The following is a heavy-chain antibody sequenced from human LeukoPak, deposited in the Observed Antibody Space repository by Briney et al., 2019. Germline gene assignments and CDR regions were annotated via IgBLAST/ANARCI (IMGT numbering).Heavy chain of an antibody. CDR3: ARVRVTVTTLDY. Sequence: GGSLRLSCAASGFTFSSYEVNWVRQAPGKGLEWVSYISSSGSTMYYADSVKGRFTVSRDNAKNSLFLQMNSLRDEDTAVYYCARVRVTVTTLDYWGQGALVTVSS. CDR1: GFTFSSYE. CDR2: ISSSGSTM. V-gene: IGHV3-48*03. D-gene: IGHD4-17*01. J-gene: IGHJ4*02.